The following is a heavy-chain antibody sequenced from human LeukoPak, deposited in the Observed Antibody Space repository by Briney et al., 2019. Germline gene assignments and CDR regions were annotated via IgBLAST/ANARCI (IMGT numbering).Heavy chain of an antibody. V-gene: IGHV3-21*01. CDR1: GLTLCSYS. CDR3: ARDAAGCTVCTSTSCYRCSHNRFDR. D-gene: IGHD2-2*01. CDR2: ISSSRSYI. J-gene: IGHJ5*02. Sequence: GLCLRLSCAVSGLTLCSYSMKWVRHAPRKGLEWVSSISSSRSYILYADSVKGRFTITRDNAKNSLYLQMSSLRAEDTAVYYCARDAAGCTVCTSTSCYRCSHNRFDRWGQGTLVTVSS.